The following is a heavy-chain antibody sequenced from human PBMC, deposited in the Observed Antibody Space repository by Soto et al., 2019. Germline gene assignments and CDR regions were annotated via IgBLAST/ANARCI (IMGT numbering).Heavy chain of an antibody. CDR3: ARASLWFGESP. D-gene: IGHD3-10*01. Sequence: NPSETLSLTCTVSGGSISSGDYYWSWIRQPPGRGLEWIGYIYYSGSTYYNPSLKSRVTISVDTSKNQFSLKLSSVTAADTAVYYCARASLWFGESPWGQGTLVTVSS. V-gene: IGHV4-30-4*01. J-gene: IGHJ4*02. CDR1: GGSISSGDYY. CDR2: IYYSGST.